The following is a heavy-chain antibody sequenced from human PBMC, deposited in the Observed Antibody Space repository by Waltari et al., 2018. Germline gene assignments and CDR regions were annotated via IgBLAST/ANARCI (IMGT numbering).Heavy chain of an antibody. CDR2: ISASGGVI. V-gene: IGHV3-23*01. D-gene: IGHD2-2*01. CDR3: AKWREGAPGDFDY. CDR1: GFTFNNNA. J-gene: IGHJ4*02. Sequence: EVQLLESGGDLVQPGGSLRLSCTGTGFTFNNNAMSWVRQAPGKGLEWVSAISASGGVIYYADSVKGRFILSRDNSKNTLSLQMNSLRTEDTAVYYCAKWREGAPGDFDYWGQGTLVTVSS.